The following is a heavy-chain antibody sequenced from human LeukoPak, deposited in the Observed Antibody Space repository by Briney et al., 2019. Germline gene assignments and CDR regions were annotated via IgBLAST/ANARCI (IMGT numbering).Heavy chain of an antibody. CDR2: IWYDGSNK. J-gene: IGHJ6*02. V-gene: IGHV3-33*01. Sequence: PGGSLRLSCAASGCTFSSYGIHWVRQAPGKGQEWVAVIWYDGSNKYYADSVKGRFTISRDNSKNTLYQQMNSLRAEDTAVYYCAREDTAMVIEGVNYYYYGMDVWGQGTTVTVS. D-gene: IGHD5-18*01. CDR3: AREDTAMVIEGVNYYYYGMDV. CDR1: GCTFSSYG.